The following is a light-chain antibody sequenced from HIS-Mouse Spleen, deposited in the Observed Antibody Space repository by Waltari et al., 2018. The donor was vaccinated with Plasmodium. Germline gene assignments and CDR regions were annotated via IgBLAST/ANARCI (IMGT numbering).Light chain of an antibody. V-gene: IGKV3-11*01. CDR3: QQRSNWPRVLT. J-gene: IGKJ4*01. CDR1: QSVSSY. CDR2: DAS. Sequence: EIVLTQSPATLSLSPGERATLPCRASQSVSSYLAWYQQKPGQAPRLLIYDASNRATGIPARFSGSGSGTDFTPTISSLEPEDFAVYYCQQRSNWPRVLTFGGGTKVEIK.